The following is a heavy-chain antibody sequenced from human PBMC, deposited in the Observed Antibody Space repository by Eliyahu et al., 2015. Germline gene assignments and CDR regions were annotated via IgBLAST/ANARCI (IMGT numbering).Heavy chain of an antibody. CDR2: IHYSGLD. Sequence: QVHLQESNPGPLQPSETLSLTCSVSGGXXSGYYWSWIRQPPGKGLEWIAYIHYSGLDKYDPSLRGRATISVDRSKNQFFLKLSYVTAADTAVYYCARHAEIELMRYGMDVWGQGTTVTVSS. CDR1: GGXXSGYY. J-gene: IGHJ6*02. D-gene: IGHD2-8*01. V-gene: IGHV4-59*08. CDR3: ARHAEIELMRYGMDV.